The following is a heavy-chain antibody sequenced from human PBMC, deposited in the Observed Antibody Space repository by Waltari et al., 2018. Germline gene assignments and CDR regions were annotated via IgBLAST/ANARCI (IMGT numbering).Heavy chain of an antibody. Sequence: EVQLVESGGGLVQPGGSLRLSCAASGFTFSSYSMNWVRQAPGKGLEWVSYISSSSSTIYYADSVKGRFTISRDNAKNSLYLQMNSLRAEDTAVYYCARGGGRRSSSWTAEYFQHWGQGTLVTVSS. CDR2: ISSSSSTI. CDR3: ARGGGRRSSSWTAEYFQH. V-gene: IGHV3-48*04. CDR1: GFTFSSYS. J-gene: IGHJ1*01. D-gene: IGHD6-13*01.